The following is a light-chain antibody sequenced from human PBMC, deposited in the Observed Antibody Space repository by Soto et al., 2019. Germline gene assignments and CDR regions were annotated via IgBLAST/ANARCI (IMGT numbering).Light chain of an antibody. V-gene: IGKV3-20*01. J-gene: IGKJ2*01. Sequence: EIVLTQSPGTLSLSPGARATLSCRASQSISSSYLAWYQQKPGQAPRLVIHGVSTRATGVPDRFSGSGSGTDFTLTISRLEPEDFAVYYCQQYGRSPYTFGRGTKLEIK. CDR1: QSISSSY. CDR3: QQYGRSPYT. CDR2: GVS.